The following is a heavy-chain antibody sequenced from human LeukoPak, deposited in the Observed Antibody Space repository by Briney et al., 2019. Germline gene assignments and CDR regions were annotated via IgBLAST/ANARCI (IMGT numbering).Heavy chain of an antibody. CDR3: ARVVRYDSSGYYSGYSDY. V-gene: IGHV4-34*01. CDR2: INHSGST. Sequence: SETLSLTCAVYGGSFSAYYRSWIRQPPGKGLEWIGEINHSGSTNYNPSLKSRVTISVDTSKNQFSLRLSSVTAADTAVYYCARVVRYDSSGYYSGYSDYWGQGTLVTVSS. CDR1: GGSFSAYY. D-gene: IGHD3-22*01. J-gene: IGHJ4*02.